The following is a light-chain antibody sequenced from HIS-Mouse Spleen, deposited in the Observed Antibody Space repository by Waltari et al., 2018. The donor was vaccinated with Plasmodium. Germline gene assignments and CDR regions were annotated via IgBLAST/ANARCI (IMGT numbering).Light chain of an antibody. CDR2: GAS. CDR1: QSVSSN. J-gene: IGKJ1*01. V-gene: IGKV3-15*01. Sequence: ELVMTQSPATLSVPPGERATLSCRASQSVSSNLAWYQQKPGQAPRLLIYGASTRATGIPARFSGSGSGTEFTLTISSMQSEDFAVYYCQQYNNWPPTFGQGTKVEIK. CDR3: QQYNNWPPT.